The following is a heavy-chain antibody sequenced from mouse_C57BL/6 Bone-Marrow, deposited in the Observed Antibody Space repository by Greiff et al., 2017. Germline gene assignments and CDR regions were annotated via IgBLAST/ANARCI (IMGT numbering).Heavy chain of an antibody. CDR2: IWSGGST. D-gene: IGHD3-1*01. CDR3: ARHSDRFAY. Sequence: VKLVESGPGLVQPSQSLSITCTVSGFSLTSYGVHWVRQSPGKGLEWLGVIWSGGSTDYNAACISRLSISKDNSKSQVFFKMNSLQADETAIYYCARHSDRFAYWGQGTLVTVSA. V-gene: IGHV2-2*01. J-gene: IGHJ3*01. CDR1: GFSLTSYG.